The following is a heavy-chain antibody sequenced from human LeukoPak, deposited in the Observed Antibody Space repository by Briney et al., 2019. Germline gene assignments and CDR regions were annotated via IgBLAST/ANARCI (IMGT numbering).Heavy chain of an antibody. J-gene: IGHJ5*02. Sequence: GGSLRLSCEASGFTFSSYWMHWVRQAPGKGLMWVSRINPDGGTTSYAGSVKGRFTISRDNAKNTLYLQMNSLTAKDTALYYCARVLVGGYWFDPWGQGTLVTVSS. CDR1: GFTFSSYW. D-gene: IGHD3-16*01. V-gene: IGHV3-74*01. CDR3: ARVLVGGYWFDP. CDR2: INPDGGTT.